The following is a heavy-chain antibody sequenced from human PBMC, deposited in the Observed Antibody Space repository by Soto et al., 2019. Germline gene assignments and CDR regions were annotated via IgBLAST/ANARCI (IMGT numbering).Heavy chain of an antibody. J-gene: IGHJ6*02. CDR1: GFTFDDYA. V-gene: IGHV3-9*01. CDR3: AKDSASDILTGYQPDPNYGMDV. D-gene: IGHD3-9*01. CDR2: ISWNSGSI. Sequence: SLRLSCAASGFTFDDYAMHWFRQSPGKGLEWVSGISWNSGSIGYADSVKGRFTISRDNAKNSLYLQMNSLRAEDTALYYCAKDSASDILTGYQPDPNYGMDVWGQGTTVTVSS.